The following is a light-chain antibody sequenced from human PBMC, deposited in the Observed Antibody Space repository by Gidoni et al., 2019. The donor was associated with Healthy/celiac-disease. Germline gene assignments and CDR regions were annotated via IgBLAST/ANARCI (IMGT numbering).Light chain of an antibody. V-gene: IGKV1-5*01. Sequence: DIQMNQSPSTLSASVGDRVTLTCRASQSISSWLAWYQQKPGKAPKLLIYDASSLESGVPSRFSGSGSGTEFTLTISSLQPDDFATYYCQQYNSYSWTFGQGTKVEIK. J-gene: IGKJ1*01. CDR3: QQYNSYSWT. CDR2: DAS. CDR1: QSISSW.